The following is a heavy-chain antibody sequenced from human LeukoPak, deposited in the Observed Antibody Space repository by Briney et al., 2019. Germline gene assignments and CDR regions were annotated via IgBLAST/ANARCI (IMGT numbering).Heavy chain of an antibody. CDR1: GFTFSSYG. CDR3: AKHSGYSGYLDY. Sequence: GGSLRLSCAASGFTFSSYGMHWVRQAPGKGLEWVAVIWYDGSNKYYADSVKGRFTISRDNSKNTLYLQMNSLRAEDTAVYYCAKHSGYSGYLDYWGQGTLVTVSS. CDR2: IWYDGSNK. V-gene: IGHV3-33*06. J-gene: IGHJ4*02. D-gene: IGHD5-12*01.